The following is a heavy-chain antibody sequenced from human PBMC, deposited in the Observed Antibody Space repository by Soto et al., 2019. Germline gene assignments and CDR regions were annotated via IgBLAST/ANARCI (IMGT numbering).Heavy chain of an antibody. CDR2: INSDGSST. D-gene: IGHD3-3*01. CDR1: GFTFSKYW. J-gene: IGHJ4*02. Sequence: GGSLRLSCAASGFTFSKYWMHWVRQAPGKGLVWVSRINSDGSSTNYADSVKGRFTISRDNAKNTLFLQMNSLRAEDMAVYYCARAHSSFDFWVEDYFDYWGLGTLVTVSS. CDR3: ARAHSSFDFWVEDYFDY. V-gene: IGHV3-74*01.